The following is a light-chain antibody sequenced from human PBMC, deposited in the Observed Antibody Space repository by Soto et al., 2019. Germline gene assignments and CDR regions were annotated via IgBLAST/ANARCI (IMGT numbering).Light chain of an antibody. Sequence: QPVLTQPPSASGTPEQRVTISCSGSSSNIGSNTVNWYQQLPGTAPKLLIYSNNQRPSGVPDRFSGSKSGTSASLAISGLQSEDEADYYCAAWDDSLNGYYVFGTGTKLTVL. J-gene: IGLJ1*01. CDR3: AAWDDSLNGYYV. CDR1: SSNIGSNT. V-gene: IGLV1-44*01. CDR2: SNN.